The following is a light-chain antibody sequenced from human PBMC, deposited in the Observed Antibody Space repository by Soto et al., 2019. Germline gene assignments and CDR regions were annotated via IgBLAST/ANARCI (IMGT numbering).Light chain of an antibody. J-gene: IGKJ1*01. CDR1: QSVSSSY. CDR2: GAS. V-gene: IGKV3-20*01. CDR3: QQYGSSPRT. Sequence: EIVLTQSPGTLSLSPGERATISCRASQSVSSSYLAWYQQKPGQAPRLLIYGASSSATGIPDRFSGSGSGTVFTLTIIRLEPEDFAVYYCQQYGSSPRTFGQGTKVDIK.